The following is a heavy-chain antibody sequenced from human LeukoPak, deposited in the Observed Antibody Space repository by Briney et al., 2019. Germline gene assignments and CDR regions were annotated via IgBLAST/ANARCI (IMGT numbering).Heavy chain of an antibody. CDR3: ARGYYDFWSGYYADYYYMDV. D-gene: IGHD3-3*01. CDR1: GYSFTTYG. CDR2: ISTYNGNT. V-gene: IGHV1-18*01. J-gene: IGHJ6*03. Sequence: EASVKVSCKASGYSFTTYGISWVRQAPGQGLEWMGWISTYNGNTNYAQKLQGRVTMTTDTSTSTAYMELRSLRSDDTAMYYCARGYYDFWSGYYADYYYMDVWGKGTTVTVSS.